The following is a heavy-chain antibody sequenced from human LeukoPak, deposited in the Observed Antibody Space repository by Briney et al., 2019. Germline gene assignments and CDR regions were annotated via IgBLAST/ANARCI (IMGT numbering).Heavy chain of an antibody. J-gene: IGHJ4*02. CDR1: GFTVSNNY. CDR3: ARDSRLLWFGELSRPIDY. Sequence: QPGGSLRLSCAASGFTVSNNYMSWVRQAPGKGLEWVSLMYSNSGTFYADSVKGRFTISRDNAKNSLYLQMNSLRAEDTAVYYCARDSRLLWFGELSRPIDYWGQGTLVTVSS. D-gene: IGHD3-10*01. V-gene: IGHV3-53*01. CDR2: MYSNSGT.